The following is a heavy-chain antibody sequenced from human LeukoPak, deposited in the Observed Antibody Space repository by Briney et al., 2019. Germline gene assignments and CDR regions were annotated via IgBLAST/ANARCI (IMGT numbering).Heavy chain of an antibody. D-gene: IGHD1-14*01. J-gene: IGHJ4*02. CDR3: TRDRSRAEDD. CDR1: GFNFSGHW. CDR2: INQGGSDK. V-gene: IGHV3-7*01. Sequence: PGGSLRLSCAASGFNFSGHWMSWVRQAPGNGLEWVANINQGGSDKYYVDSVKGRFTISRDNANNLLYLQMNSLRGEDTAVYYCTRDRSRAEDDWGKGTLVTVSS.